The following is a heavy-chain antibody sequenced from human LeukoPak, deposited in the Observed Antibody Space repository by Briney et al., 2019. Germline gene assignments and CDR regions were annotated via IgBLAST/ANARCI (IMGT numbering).Heavy chain of an antibody. D-gene: IGHD1-26*01. CDR3: ANVIVGARGYFDY. J-gene: IGHJ4*02. CDR1: GFTFSSYG. V-gene: IGHV3-30*18. CDR2: ISYDGSNK. Sequence: QPGGSLRLSCAASGFTFSSYGMHWVRQAPGKGLEWVAVISYDGSNKYYADSVKGRFTISRDNSKNTLYLQMNSLRAEDTAVYYCANVIVGARGYFDYWGQGTLVTVSS.